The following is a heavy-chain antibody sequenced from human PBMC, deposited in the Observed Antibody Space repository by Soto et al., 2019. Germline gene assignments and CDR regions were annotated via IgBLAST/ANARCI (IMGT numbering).Heavy chain of an antibody. CDR1: GFTVSGYH. CDR3: ARVHRSSYHCFDY. J-gene: IGHJ4*02. CDR2: LYSAGSA. V-gene: IGHV3-66*01. D-gene: IGHD6-13*01. Sequence: EVQLVESGGGLVQPGGSLRLSCAASGFTVSGYHMSWVRQAPGKGLEWVSVLYSAGSADFADSVKGRFTISRDNSKNTLYLQMSSLRAEDTAVYYCARVHRSSYHCFDYWGQGTLVTVSS.